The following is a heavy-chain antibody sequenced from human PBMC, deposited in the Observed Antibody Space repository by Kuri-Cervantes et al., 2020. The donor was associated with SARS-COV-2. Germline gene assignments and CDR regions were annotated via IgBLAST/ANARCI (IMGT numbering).Heavy chain of an antibody. CDR2: INPNSGGT. D-gene: IGHD5-18*01. Sequence: GESLKISCAASGFTFSSYGMDWVRQAPGQGLEWMGWINPNSGGTNYAQKFQGWVTMTRDTSISTAYMELSRLRSDDTAVYYCARSGDVDTAMVDYYYYGMDVWGQGTTVTVSS. CDR1: GFTFSSYG. V-gene: IGHV1-2*04. CDR3: ARSGDVDTAMVDYYYYGMDV. J-gene: IGHJ6*01.